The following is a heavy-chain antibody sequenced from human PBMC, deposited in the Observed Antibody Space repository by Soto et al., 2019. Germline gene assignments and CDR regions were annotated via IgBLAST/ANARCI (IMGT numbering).Heavy chain of an antibody. V-gene: IGHV3-11*01. CDR3: ARPGGPRGVIKGLRYYYYMDV. J-gene: IGHJ6*03. CDR1: GFTFSDYY. CDR2: ISSSGSTI. Sequence: GGSLRLSCAASGFTFSDYYMSWIRQAPGKGLEWVSYISSSGSTIYYADSVKGRFTISRDNAKNSLYLQMNSLRAEDTAVYYCARPGGPRGVIKGLRYYYYMDVWGKGTTVTVSS. D-gene: IGHD3-10*01.